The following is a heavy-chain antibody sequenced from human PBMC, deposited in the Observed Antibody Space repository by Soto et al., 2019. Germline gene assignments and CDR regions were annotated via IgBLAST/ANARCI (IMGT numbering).Heavy chain of an antibody. CDR2: IYYSGST. CDR3: AREALHDSPANWFDP. D-gene: IGHD2-2*01. V-gene: IGHV4-31*03. CDR1: GGSISSGGYY. J-gene: IGHJ5*02. Sequence: SETLSLTCTVSGGSISSGGYYWSWIRHHPGKGLEWIGYIYYSGSTYYNPSLKSRVTISVDTSKNQFSLKLSSVTAADTAVYYCAREALHDSPANWFDPWGQGTLVTVSS.